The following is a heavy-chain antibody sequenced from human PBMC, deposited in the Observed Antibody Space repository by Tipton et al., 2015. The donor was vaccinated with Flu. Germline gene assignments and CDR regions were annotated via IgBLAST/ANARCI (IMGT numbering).Heavy chain of an antibody. Sequence: GLVKPSETLPLICTVSGASVRSSRYYWTWIRQPPGKGLEWIGSIYYSGSTYYNPSLKSRVTISVDTSKNQFSLKLSSVTAADTAVYYCARSLTYYYDSSGYAFDIWGQGAMVTVSS. CDR2: IYYSGST. J-gene: IGHJ3*02. CDR3: ARSLTYYYDSSGYAFDI. V-gene: IGHV4-39*07. D-gene: IGHD3-22*01. CDR1: GASVRSSRYY.